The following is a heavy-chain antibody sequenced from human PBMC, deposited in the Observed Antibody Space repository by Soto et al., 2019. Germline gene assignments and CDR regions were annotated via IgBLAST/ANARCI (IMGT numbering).Heavy chain of an antibody. J-gene: IGHJ4*02. V-gene: IGHV1-3*01. Sequence: QVQLVQSGAEVKKPGASVKVSCKASGYTFTSYAMHWVRQAPGQRLEWMGWINAGNGNTEYSQKFQGRVTITRDTSASTAYMELSSLRSEDTAVYYCARSKGSVCDYWGQGTLVTVSS. CDR3: ARSKGSVCDY. CDR2: INAGNGNT. CDR1: GYTFTSYA.